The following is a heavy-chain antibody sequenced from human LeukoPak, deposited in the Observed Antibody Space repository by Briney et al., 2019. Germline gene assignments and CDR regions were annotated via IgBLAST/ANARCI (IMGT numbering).Heavy chain of an antibody. CDR3: ARSGPVGSFGYMDV. V-gene: IGHV1-18*01. J-gene: IGHJ6*03. CDR1: GYTFTYYG. D-gene: IGHD1-26*01. Sequence: ASVKVSCKASGYTFTYYGISWVRRSPGQGLEWMGWISADNGNTNYAQKFQGRVTMTTDTATSTAYMELRSLRSDDTAVYYCARSGPVGSFGYMDVWGKGTTVTVSS. CDR2: ISADNGNT.